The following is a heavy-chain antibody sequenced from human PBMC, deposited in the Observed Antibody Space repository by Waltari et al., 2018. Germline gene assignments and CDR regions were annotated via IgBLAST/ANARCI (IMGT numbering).Heavy chain of an antibody. Sequence: EVQLVESGGGLVQPGGSLRLSCAASGFTFSSYWMHWVRQAPGKGLVWFSRINTDESSTSYADSVKGRFTVSRDNAKNTLYLQMNSLGAEDTAVYYCTRGDDIGWGNYWGQGTLVTVSS. CDR2: INTDESST. CDR3: TRGDDIGWGNY. V-gene: IGHV3-74*01. D-gene: IGHD3-16*01. CDR1: GFTFSSYW. J-gene: IGHJ4*02.